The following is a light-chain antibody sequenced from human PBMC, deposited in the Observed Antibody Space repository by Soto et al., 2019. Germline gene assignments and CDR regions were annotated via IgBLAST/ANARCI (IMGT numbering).Light chain of an antibody. CDR3: QQYSNWPPIT. Sequence: DIQMTQSPSSLSASVGDRVTITCRASQSISSYLNWYQQKPGRAPKLLIYAASTLQGGVPSRFSGSGSGTEFTLTISSLQSEDFAVYYCQQYSNWPPITFGQGTRLEIK. CDR1: QSISSY. V-gene: IGKV1-39*01. J-gene: IGKJ5*01. CDR2: AAS.